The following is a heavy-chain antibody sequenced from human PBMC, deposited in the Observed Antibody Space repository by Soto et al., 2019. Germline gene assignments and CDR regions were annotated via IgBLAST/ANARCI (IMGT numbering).Heavy chain of an antibody. J-gene: IGHJ6*02. CDR1: GGSISSSSYY. Sequence: SETLSLTCTVSGGSISSSSYYWGWIRQPPGKGLEWIGSIYYSGSTYYNPSLKSRVTISVDTSKNQFSLKLSSVTAADTAVYYCARSVAGTSLDYYYYGMDVWGQGTTVTVSS. CDR2: IYYSGST. D-gene: IGHD6-19*01. CDR3: ARSVAGTSLDYYYYGMDV. V-gene: IGHV4-39*01.